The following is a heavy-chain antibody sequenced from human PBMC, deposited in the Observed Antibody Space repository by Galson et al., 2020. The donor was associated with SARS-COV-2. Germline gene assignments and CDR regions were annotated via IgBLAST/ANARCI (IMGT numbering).Heavy chain of an antibody. J-gene: IGHJ4*02. V-gene: IGHV4-34*01. D-gene: IGHD3-9*01. CDR1: GGSFSGYY. CDR3: ARRGMYYDILTGYPD. CDR2: INHSGST. Sequence: SETLSLTCAVYGGSFSGYYWSWIRQPPGKGLEWIGEINHSGSTNYNPSLKSRVTISVDTSKNQFSLKLSSVTAADTAVYYCARRGMYYDILTGYPDWGQGTLVTVSS.